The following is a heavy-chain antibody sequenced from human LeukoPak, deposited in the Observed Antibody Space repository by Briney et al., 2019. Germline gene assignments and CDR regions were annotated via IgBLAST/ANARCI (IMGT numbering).Heavy chain of an antibody. CDR1: GFTFSSYG. V-gene: IGHV3-30*18. Sequence: PGGSLRLSCAASGFTFSSYGMVWVRQAPGKGLEWVAVISYDGINKYYADSVKGRFTISRDNSKNTLYLQMNSLRAEDTAVYYCAEASLGTDWGVFDYWGQGTLVTVSS. CDR2: ISYDGINK. J-gene: IGHJ4*02. CDR3: AEASLGTDWGVFDY. D-gene: IGHD7-27*01.